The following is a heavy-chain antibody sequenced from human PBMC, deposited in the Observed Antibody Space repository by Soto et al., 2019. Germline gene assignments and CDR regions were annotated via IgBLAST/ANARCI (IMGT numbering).Heavy chain of an antibody. D-gene: IGHD3-9*01. J-gene: IGHJ4*02. CDR1: GGSVSGYY. CDR3: ARGPLRYFDWLSTFDY. V-gene: IGHV4-59*02. CDR2: IYYSGSA. Sequence: SETLSFTCTVSGGSVSGYYWSWIRRPPGKGLEWIGYIYYSGSANYNPSLKSRVTMSVDTSRDQFSLRLTSATAADTAVYFCARGPLRYFDWLSTFDYWGRGTLVTVSS.